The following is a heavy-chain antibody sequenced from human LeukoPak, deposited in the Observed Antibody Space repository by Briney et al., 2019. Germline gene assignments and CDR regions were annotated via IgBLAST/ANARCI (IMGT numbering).Heavy chain of an antibody. V-gene: IGHV3-73*01. CDR3: TTTRNYYGSGSYSSFDY. CDR1: GFTFSGSA. Sequence: GGSLKLSCAASGFTFSGSAMHWVRQASGKGLEWVGRIRSKANSYATAYAASVKGRFTISRDDSKNTAYLQMNSLKTEDTAVYYCTTTRNYYGSGSYSSFDYWGQGTLVTVSS. CDR2: IRSKANSYAT. J-gene: IGHJ4*02. D-gene: IGHD3-10*01.